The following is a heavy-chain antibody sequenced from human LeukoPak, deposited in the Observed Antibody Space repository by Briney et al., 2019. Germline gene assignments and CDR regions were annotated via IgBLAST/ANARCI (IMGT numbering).Heavy chain of an antibody. J-gene: IGHJ5*02. D-gene: IGHD6-13*01. Sequence: SETLSLTCAVSGGSISSSNWWSWVRQPPGKGLEWIGEIYHSGSTNYNPSLKSRVTISVDRPKNQFSLKLSPVTAAGTAVYYCARAAGYSSSWGWFDPWGQGTLVTVSS. CDR1: GGSISSSNW. V-gene: IGHV4-4*02. CDR3: ARAAGYSSSWGWFDP. CDR2: IYHSGST.